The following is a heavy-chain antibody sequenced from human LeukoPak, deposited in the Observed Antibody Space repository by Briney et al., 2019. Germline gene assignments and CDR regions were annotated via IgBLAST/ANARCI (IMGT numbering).Heavy chain of an antibody. CDR3: ARDMDYYDSSEYFDL. V-gene: IGHV3-21*01. CDR2: ISSSSSYI. D-gene: IGHD3-22*01. CDR1: GFSFSSHW. J-gene: IGHJ2*01. Sequence: GGSLRLSCAASGFSFSSHWVHWVRQAPGKGLEWVSSISSSSSYIHYADSVKGRFTISRDNAKNSLYLQMNSLRAEDTAVYYCARDMDYYDSSEYFDLWGRGTLVTVSS.